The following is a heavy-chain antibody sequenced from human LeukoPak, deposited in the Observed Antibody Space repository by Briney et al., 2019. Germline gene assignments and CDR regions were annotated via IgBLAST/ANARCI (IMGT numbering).Heavy chain of an antibody. CDR2: INQSGST. CDR3: ARVDDSSGYYYGY. Sequence: SETLSLTCAVYGGSFSGYYWSWIRQPPGKGLEWIGEINQSGSTNYNPSLKSRVTISVDTSKNQFSLKLSSVTAADTAVYYCARVDDSSGYYYGYWGQGTLVTVSS. J-gene: IGHJ4*02. CDR1: GGSFSGYY. V-gene: IGHV4-34*01. D-gene: IGHD3-22*01.